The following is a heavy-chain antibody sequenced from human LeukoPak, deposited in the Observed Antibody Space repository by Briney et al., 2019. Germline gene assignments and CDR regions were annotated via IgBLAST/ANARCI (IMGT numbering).Heavy chain of an antibody. CDR2: ISYDGSNK. V-gene: IGHV3-30*04. CDR3: AREDDYVWGSYRFFDY. J-gene: IGHJ4*02. CDR1: GFTFSSYA. D-gene: IGHD3-16*02. Sequence: GGSLRLSCAASGFTFSSYAMYWVRQAPGKGLEWVAVISYDGSNKYYADSVKGRFTISRDNSKNTLYLQMNSLRAEDTAVYYCAREDDYVWGSYRFFDYWGQGTLVTVSS.